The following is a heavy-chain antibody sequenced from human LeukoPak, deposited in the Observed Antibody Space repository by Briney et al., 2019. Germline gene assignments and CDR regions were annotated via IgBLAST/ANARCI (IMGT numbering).Heavy chain of an antibody. Sequence: ASVKVSCKASGYTFTSYDINWVRQATGQGLEWMGWMNPNSGNTGYAQKFQGRVTMTRNTSISTAYMELSSLRSEDTAVNYCARERYGFWSGPYYGMDVWGQGTTVTVSS. D-gene: IGHD3-3*01. CDR2: MNPNSGNT. V-gene: IGHV1-8*01. J-gene: IGHJ6*02. CDR3: ARERYGFWSGPYYGMDV. CDR1: GYTFTSYD.